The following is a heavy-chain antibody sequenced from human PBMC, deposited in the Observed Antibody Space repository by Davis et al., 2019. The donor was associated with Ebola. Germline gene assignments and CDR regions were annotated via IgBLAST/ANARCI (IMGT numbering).Heavy chain of an antibody. V-gene: IGHV3-73*01. Sequence: GGSLRLSCAASGFTFSGSAMHWVRQASGKGLEWVGRIRSKANSYATAYAASVKGRFTISRDDSKNTAYLQMNSLKTEDTAVYYCVRNHCSGSLCHPYGVDVWGQGTTVTVSS. J-gene: IGHJ6*02. CDR2: IRSKANSYAT. CDR3: VRNHCSGSLCHPYGVDV. CDR1: GFTFSGSA. D-gene: IGHD2-8*02.